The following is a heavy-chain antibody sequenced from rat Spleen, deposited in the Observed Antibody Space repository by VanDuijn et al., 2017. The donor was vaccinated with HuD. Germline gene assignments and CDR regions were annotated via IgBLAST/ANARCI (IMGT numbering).Heavy chain of an antibody. CDR2: IIDTGGRT. CDR3: ARDSTYASLDY. V-gene: IGHV5-20*01. J-gene: IGHJ2*01. Sequence: EVQLVESGGGLVQPGNSLKLSCAASGFTFSDYYMAWVRQAPTKGLEWVASIIDTGGRTYYPDSVKGRFTISRDNAKSNLYLQMDSLRSEDTATYYCARDSTYASLDYWGQGVTVTVSS. CDR1: GFTFSDYY. D-gene: IGHD1-2*01.